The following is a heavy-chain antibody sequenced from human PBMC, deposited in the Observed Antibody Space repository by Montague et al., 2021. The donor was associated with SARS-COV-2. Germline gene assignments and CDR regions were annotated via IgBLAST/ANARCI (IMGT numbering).Heavy chain of an antibody. D-gene: IGHD3-3*01. CDR3: AKVHPDGAFWSDTKWFDP. V-gene: IGHV4-31*03. CDR1: GDYISAGGYY. CDR2: IYYSGRT. Sequence: TLSLTCTVSGDYISAGGYYWSWIRQHPEKGLEWIGNIYYSGRTSYNPSLESRVTISIATAANQFSLMMTSVTAADTAVYYCAKVHPDGAFWSDTKWFDPWGPGIRVTVSS. J-gene: IGHJ5*02.